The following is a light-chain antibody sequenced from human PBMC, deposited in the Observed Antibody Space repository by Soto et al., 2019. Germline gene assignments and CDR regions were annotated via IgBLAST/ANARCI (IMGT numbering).Light chain of an antibody. CDR1: SCDVDGYNY. CDR2: DVS. CDR3: CSYAGNYPVL. Sequence: QSVLTQPRSVFGSPGQSVTISCTGTSCDVDGYNYVSWYQHHPGKAPKLMIFDVSQRPSGVPDRFSGSKSGNAASLTISGLRAEDEADYYCCSYAGNYPVLFGGGTKVTVL. J-gene: IGLJ3*02. V-gene: IGLV2-11*01.